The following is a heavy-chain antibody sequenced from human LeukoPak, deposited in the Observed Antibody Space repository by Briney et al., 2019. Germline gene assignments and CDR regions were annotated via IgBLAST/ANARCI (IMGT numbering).Heavy chain of an antibody. CDR2: IYSGGST. J-gene: IGHJ4*02. CDR3: ANSRTRPPKYYFDY. CDR1: GFTVSSNY. D-gene: IGHD4-11*01. Sequence: GGSLRLSCAASGFTVSSNYMSWVRQAPGKGLEWVSVIYSGGSTYYADSVKGRFTISRDNSKNTLYLQMNSLRAEDTAVYYCANSRTRPPKYYFDYWGQGTLVTVSS. V-gene: IGHV3-53*01.